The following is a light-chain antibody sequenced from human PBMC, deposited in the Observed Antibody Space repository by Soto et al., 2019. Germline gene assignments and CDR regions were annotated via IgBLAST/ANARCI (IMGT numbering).Light chain of an antibody. CDR2: GAS. CDR3: QQYGSAPYT. V-gene: IGKV3-20*01. Sequence: ESELTQSPGTLYLSPGERATLSCRASQNLGTRFLAWYQQKPGQAPSLLIFGASTRATGIPDRFSGSGSGTDFTLSISRLEPEDFAVYYCQQYGSAPYTFGQGTKLEIK. CDR1: QNLGTRF. J-gene: IGKJ2*01.